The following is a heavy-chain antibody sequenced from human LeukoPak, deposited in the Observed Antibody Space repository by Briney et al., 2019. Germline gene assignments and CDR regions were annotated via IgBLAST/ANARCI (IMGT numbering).Heavy chain of an antibody. Sequence: PGGSLRLSCAASGFTFSTYAMSWVRQAPGKGLEWVSAISGSGVTTYYADSVKGRFTISRDNSKNTLYLQMNSLRAEDTAVYYCAKWGYFGPGSSSPYYFDYWGQGTLVTVSS. CDR2: ISGSGVTT. J-gene: IGHJ4*02. D-gene: IGHD3-10*01. CDR3: AKWGYFGPGSSSPYYFDY. V-gene: IGHV3-23*01. CDR1: GFTFSTYA.